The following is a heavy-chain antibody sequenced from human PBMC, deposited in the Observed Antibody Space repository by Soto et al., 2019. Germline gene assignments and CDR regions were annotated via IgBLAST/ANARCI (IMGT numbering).Heavy chain of an antibody. Sequence: EVQLLESGGGLVQPGGSLRLSCAASGFAFNTYAMDWVRQAPGKGLEWVSSISGSGDRTYYADSVKGRFTISRDNSENTLYLEMNSLRAVDTAVYYCANSDRGGSGNSNFWGQGTLVTVSS. CDR1: GFAFNTYA. CDR2: ISGSGDRT. J-gene: IGHJ4*02. D-gene: IGHD3-10*01. V-gene: IGHV3-23*01. CDR3: ANSDRGGSGNSNF.